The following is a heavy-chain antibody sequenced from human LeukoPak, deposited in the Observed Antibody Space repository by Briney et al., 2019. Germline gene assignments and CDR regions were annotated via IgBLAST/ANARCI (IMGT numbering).Heavy chain of an antibody. J-gene: IGHJ3*02. CDR3: ARLYGGNSVAFDI. Sequence: GGSLRLSCAASGFLFNKYWMTWVRQAPGKGLEWVANIKQDGSEKYYVDSVKGRFTISRDNAKNSLYLQMNSLRAEDTAVCYCARLYGGNSVAFDIWGQGTMVTVSS. CDR2: IKQDGSEK. D-gene: IGHD4-23*01. CDR1: GFLFNKYW. V-gene: IGHV3-7*01.